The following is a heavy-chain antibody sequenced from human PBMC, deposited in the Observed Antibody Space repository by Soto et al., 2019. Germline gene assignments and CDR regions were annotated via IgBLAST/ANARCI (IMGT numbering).Heavy chain of an antibody. J-gene: IGHJ3*02. D-gene: IGHD3-10*01. CDR3: ARASMVLGAFDI. Sequence: ASVKVSCKASGYTFTSYAMHWVRQAPGQRLEWMGWINAGNGNTKYSQKFQGRVTMTRNTSISTAYMELSSLRSEDTAVYYCARASMVLGAFDIWGQGTMVTVSS. CDR2: INAGNGNT. V-gene: IGHV1-3*01. CDR1: GYTFTSYA.